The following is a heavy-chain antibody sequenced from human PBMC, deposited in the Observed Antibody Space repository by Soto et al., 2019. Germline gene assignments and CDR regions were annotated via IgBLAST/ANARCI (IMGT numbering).Heavy chain of an antibody. CDR1: GFTFSSYG. CDR2: ISYDGSNK. CDR3: AKVEGPWVPNGGLYYFDY. Sequence: QVQLVESGGGVVQPGRSLRLSCAASGFTFSSYGMHWVRQAPGKGLEWVAVISYDGSNKYYADSVKGRFTIFRDNSKNTLYLQMNSLRAEDTAVYYCAKVEGPWVPNGGLYYFDYWGQGTLVTVSS. J-gene: IGHJ4*02. V-gene: IGHV3-30*18. D-gene: IGHD2-15*01.